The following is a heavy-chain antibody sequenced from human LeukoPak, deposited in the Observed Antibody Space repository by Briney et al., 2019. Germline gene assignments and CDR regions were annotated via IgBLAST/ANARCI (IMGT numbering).Heavy chain of an antibody. CDR1: GFTVSSYW. D-gene: IGHD1-26*01. J-gene: IGHJ4*02. CDR3: MLVGGATAQPPDY. CDR2: INSDGSTT. Sequence: PGGSLRLSCAASGFTVSSYWMHWVRQAPGKGLVWVSRINSDGSTTNYADSVKGRFTISRDNAKNTLYLQMNSLRAEDTAVYYCMLVGGATAQPPDYWGQGTLVTVSS. V-gene: IGHV3-74*01.